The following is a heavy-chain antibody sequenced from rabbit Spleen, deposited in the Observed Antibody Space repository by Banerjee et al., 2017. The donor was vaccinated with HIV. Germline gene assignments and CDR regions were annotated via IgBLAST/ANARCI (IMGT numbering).Heavy chain of an antibody. CDR3: ARDLVTAIGWNFAL. Sequence: QSLEESGGDLVKPGASLTLTCTASGFSFSSSDYMCWVRQAPGKGLEWISCIAGSSSGFTYSATWASGRFTISRTSSTTVTLRMTSLTAADRATYFCARDLVTAIGWNFALWGPGTLVTVS. D-gene: IGHD7-1*01. V-gene: IGHV1S40*01. CDR1: GFSFSSSDY. CDR2: IAGSSSGFT. J-gene: IGHJ4*01.